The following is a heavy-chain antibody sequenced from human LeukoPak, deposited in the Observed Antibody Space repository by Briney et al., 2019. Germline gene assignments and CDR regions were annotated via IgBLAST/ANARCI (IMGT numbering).Heavy chain of an antibody. D-gene: IGHD6-6*01. J-gene: IGHJ4*02. CDR2: ISSNGGNT. Sequence: GGSLRLSYAASGFTFSSYAMHWVRPAPGKGLEYVSGISSNGGNTNYAISVKGRFTISRDNSKNTLYLQMGSLRAEDMAVYYCAKGGPYSGPSAGDYWGQGTLVTVSS. CDR1: GFTFSSYA. CDR3: AKGGPYSGPSAGDY. V-gene: IGHV3-64*01.